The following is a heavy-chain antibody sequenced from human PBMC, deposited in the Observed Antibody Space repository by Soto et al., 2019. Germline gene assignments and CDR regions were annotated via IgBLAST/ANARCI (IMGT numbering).Heavy chain of an antibody. Sequence: QVQLQESGPGLVKPSETLSLTCTVSGDSISSYYWSWIRQPPGKGLEWIGYIYYSGSSNYNPSLKSRVTISVDTSKNQFSLKLSSVTAADTAVYYCARARGGYFHYWGQGTRVTVSS. D-gene: IGHD3-10*01. J-gene: IGHJ4*02. V-gene: IGHV4-59*01. CDR3: ARARGGYFHY. CDR2: IYYSGSS. CDR1: GDSISSYY.